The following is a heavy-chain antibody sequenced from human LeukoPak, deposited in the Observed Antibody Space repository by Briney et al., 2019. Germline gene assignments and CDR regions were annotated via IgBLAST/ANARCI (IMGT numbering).Heavy chain of an antibody. CDR3: AKDLNPREAGATIDY. CDR1: GFTFSSYG. J-gene: IGHJ4*02. CDR2: IWYDGSNK. V-gene: IGHV3-30*02. D-gene: IGHD1-26*01. Sequence: GGSLRLSCAASGFTFSSYGMHWVRQAPGKGLEWVAVIWYDGSNKYYADSVKGRFTISRDNSKNTLYLQMNSLRAEDTAVYHCAKDLNPREAGATIDYWGQGTLVTVSS.